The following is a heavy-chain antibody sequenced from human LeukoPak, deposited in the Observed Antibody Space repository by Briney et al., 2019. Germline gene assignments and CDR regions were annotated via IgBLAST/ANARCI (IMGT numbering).Heavy chain of an antibody. CDR2: IYYSGST. V-gene: IGHV4-59*01. CDR1: GDSISNYY. CDR3: ARVGGYCSSTSCPDYYYYMDV. Sequence: SETLSLTCTVSGDSISNYYWNWIRQPPGKGLDWIGYIYYSGSTNYNPSLKSRVTISVDTSKNQFSLKLSSVTAADTAVYYCARVGGYCSSTSCPDYYYYMDVWGKGTTVTVSS. J-gene: IGHJ6*03. D-gene: IGHD2-2*01.